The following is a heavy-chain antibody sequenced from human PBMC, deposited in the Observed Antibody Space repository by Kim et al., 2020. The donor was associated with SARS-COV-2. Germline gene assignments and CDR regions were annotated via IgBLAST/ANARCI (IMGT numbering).Heavy chain of an antibody. CDR2: IINDGSST. J-gene: IGHJ4*02. CDR3: VRATPVAPRLFDY. V-gene: IGHV3-74*03. D-gene: IGHD2-21*01. CDR1: GFTFSNYW. Sequence: GGSLRLSCAASGFTFSNYWMHWVRQVPGKGLVWVSHIINDGSSTMYADSVKGRFTVSRDNAKNTLYVLMNSLRVEDTAVYYCVRATPVAPRLFDYWGQGTLVTVSS.